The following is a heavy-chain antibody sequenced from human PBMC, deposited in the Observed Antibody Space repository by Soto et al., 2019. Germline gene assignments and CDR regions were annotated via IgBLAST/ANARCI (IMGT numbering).Heavy chain of an antibody. D-gene: IGHD1-26*01. CDR3: AREDGVVGSSSAFDH. V-gene: IGHV3-21*01. CDR1: GITFSTYT. CDR2: INGRSNYV. J-gene: IGHJ4*02. Sequence: GGSLRLSCVFSGITFSTYTMNWVRQAPGKGLEWVSSINGRSNYVYYADSVKGRFTISRDNAKNSLYLQMNRLRAEDTAIYYCAREDGVVGSSSAFDHWGLGTLVTVSS.